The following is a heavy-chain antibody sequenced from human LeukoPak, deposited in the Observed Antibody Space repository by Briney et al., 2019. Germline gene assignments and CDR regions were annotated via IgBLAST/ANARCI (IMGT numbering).Heavy chain of an antibody. CDR3: ARLKTLYYYDSSGYYGFDP. CDR1: GGSISSSGYY. J-gene: IGHJ5*02. D-gene: IGHD3-22*01. CDR2: IYYSGST. V-gene: IGHV4-39*01. Sequence: SETLSLTCTVSGGSISSSGYYWGWIRQPPGKGLEWIGSIYYSGSTYYNPSLKSRVTISVDTSKNQFSLKLSSVTAADTAVYYCARLKTLYYYDSSGYYGFDPWGQGTLVTVSS.